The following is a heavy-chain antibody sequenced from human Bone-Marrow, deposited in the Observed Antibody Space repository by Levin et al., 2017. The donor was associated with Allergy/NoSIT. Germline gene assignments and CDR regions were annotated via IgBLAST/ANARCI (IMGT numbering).Heavy chain of an antibody. CDR1: GGSISSRNW. CDR3: ARVDPVTPPVHVDY. CDR2: IYHSGST. D-gene: IGHD1-1*01. J-gene: IGHJ4*02. V-gene: IGHV4-4*02. Sequence: RASETLSLTCAVSGGSISSRNWWSWVRQPPGKGLEWIAEIYHSGSTNYNPSLKSRVTISVDKSKNQFSLKLSSVTAADTAVYYCARVDPVTPPVHVDYWGQGTLVTVSS.